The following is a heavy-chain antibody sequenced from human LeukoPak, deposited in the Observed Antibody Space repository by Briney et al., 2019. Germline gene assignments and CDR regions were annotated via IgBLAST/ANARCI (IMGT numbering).Heavy chain of an antibody. V-gene: IGHV3-21*01. D-gene: IGHD1-7*01. CDR3: ARWDIRGTAHQLDY. CDR2: ISSSSSYI. CDR1: GFTFSSYS. Sequence: GGSLRLSCAASGFTFSSYSMNWVRQAPGKGLEWVSSISSSSSYIYYADSVKGRFTISRDNAKNSLYLQMNSLRAEDTAVYYCARWDIRGTAHQLDYWGQGTLVTVSS. J-gene: IGHJ4*02.